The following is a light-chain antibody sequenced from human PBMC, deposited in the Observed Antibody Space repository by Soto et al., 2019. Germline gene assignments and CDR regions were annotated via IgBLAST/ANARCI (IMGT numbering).Light chain of an antibody. CDR1: QSVSSSY. J-gene: IGKJ1*01. CDR2: GAS. V-gene: IGKV3-20*01. Sequence: LPQAPGALALSPGEKATLSWRAGQSVSSSYLAWYQQKPGQAPRLLIYGASSRATGIPDRFSGSGSGTDFTLTVSRLEPEDFAVYYCQQFGSSSWTFGQGTKV. CDR3: QQFGSSSWT.